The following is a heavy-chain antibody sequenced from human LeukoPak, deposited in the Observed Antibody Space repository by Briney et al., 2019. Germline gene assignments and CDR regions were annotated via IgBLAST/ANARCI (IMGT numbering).Heavy chain of an antibody. D-gene: IGHD6-13*01. J-gene: IGHJ6*03. CDR3: AKGWGSSSLGTVRYYYYYMDV. CDR2: ISGSGGST. V-gene: IGHV3-23*01. Sequence: GGSLRLSCAASGFSFTNAWMSWVRQAPGKGLEWVSAISGSGGSTYYADSVKGRFTISRDNSKNTLYLQMNSLRAEDTAVYYCAKGWGSSSLGTVRYYYYYMDVWGKGTTVTVSS. CDR1: GFSFTNAW.